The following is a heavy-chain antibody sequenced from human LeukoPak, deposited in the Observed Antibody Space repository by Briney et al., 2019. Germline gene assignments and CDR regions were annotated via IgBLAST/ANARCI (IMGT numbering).Heavy chain of an antibody. CDR3: SRESSPTTSAPFDY. J-gene: IGHJ4*02. CDR1: GASISGYY. Sequence: NPSETLSLTCTVSGASISGYYWSWIRQTPGKGLEWIGYVFHTGSTNYNPSLKSRATISIDTSKNQFSLKLNSVTAADTAVYYCSRESSPTTSAPFDYWGQGTLVTVSS. D-gene: IGHD2-2*01. V-gene: IGHV4-59*01. CDR2: VFHTGST.